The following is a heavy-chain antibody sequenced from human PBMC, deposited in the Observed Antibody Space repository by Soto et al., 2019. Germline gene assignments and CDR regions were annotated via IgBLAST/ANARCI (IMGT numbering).Heavy chain of an antibody. CDR2: IRGDGNDA. CDR3: AGDLVSGSGSLSH. Sequence: EVQLVESGGGIVQPGGSLRLSCVASGFTFSTYWMHWVRQAPGKGLVWVSRIRGDGNDANYADSVRGRFSISRDNAKSTLYLEMNSRRDEDTAVYYCAGDLVSGSGSLSHWGQGTLVTASP. J-gene: IGHJ4*02. CDR1: GFTFSTYW. D-gene: IGHD3-10*01. V-gene: IGHV3-74*01.